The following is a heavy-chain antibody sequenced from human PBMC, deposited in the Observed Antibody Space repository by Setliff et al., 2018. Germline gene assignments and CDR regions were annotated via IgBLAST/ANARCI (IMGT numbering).Heavy chain of an antibody. J-gene: IGHJ4*02. CDR2: IYYSGST. Sequence: PSETLSLTCNVSGGSISSSSYYWGWIRQPPGKGLEWIGSIYYSGSTYYNPSLKSRVTISVDTSKNQFSLKLSSVTAADTAVYYCARRETYYNFWSGYYAYWGQGTLVTVSS. CDR1: GGSISSSSYY. V-gene: IGHV4-39*07. D-gene: IGHD3-3*01. CDR3: ARRETYYNFWSGYYAY.